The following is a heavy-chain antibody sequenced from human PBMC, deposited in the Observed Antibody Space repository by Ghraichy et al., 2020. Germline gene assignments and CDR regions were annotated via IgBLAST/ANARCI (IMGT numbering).Heavy chain of an antibody. J-gene: IGHJ4*02. Sequence: GVLNISCAASGSTFIPYWMHWVRQAPGKGLVWVSRISSDGSLTHYADSVKGRVTISRDNAKKTLYLQMNSLRAEDTAVYYCAKEGNWNLDYWGQGTLVTVSS. D-gene: IGHD1-1*01. V-gene: IGHV3-74*01. CDR1: GSTFIPYW. CDR2: ISSDGSLT. CDR3: AKEGNWNLDY.